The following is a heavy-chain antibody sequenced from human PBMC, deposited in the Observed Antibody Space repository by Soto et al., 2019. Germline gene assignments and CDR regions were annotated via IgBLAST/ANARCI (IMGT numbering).Heavy chain of an antibody. CDR1: GGSISTYH. CDR3: ARHLTYCSAGSYYSDFPYYGMDV. Sequence: PSEPLSVPWTVSGGSISTYHWSWIRQPPGKGLEHIGYVYYSGSTNYNPSLKSRATILVDTSEKQFSLKLSSVTAADTAVYYCARHLTYCSAGSYYSDFPYYGMDVWGQATTVTVSS. V-gene: IGHV4-59*08. J-gene: IGHJ6*02. CDR2: VYYSGST. D-gene: IGHD2-15*01.